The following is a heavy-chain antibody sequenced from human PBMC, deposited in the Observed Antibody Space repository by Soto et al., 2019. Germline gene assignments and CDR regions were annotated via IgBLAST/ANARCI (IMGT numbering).Heavy chain of an antibody. CDR1: GYTFTSYG. D-gene: IGHD4-17*01. Sequence: ASVKVSCKASGYTFTSYGISWVRQAPGQGLDWMGWISAYNGNTNYAQKLQGRVTMTTDTSTSTAYMGLRSLRSDDTAVYYCASLSMITVTTGYYYYYIDVWGKRTTVTISS. CDR3: ASLSMITVTTGYYYYYIDV. CDR2: ISAYNGNT. J-gene: IGHJ6*03. V-gene: IGHV1-18*01.